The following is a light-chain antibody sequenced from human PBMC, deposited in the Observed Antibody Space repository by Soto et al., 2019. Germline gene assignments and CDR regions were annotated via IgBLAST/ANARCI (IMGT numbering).Light chain of an antibody. CDR2: DAS. J-gene: IGKJ4*01. Sequence: EIVLTQSPATLSLSPGERAPLSCRAIQSVSSYLAWYQQKPGQAPRLLIYDASQRATVIPARFSGSGSGTDFTLTISSLEPEAFAVYYCQQRSNWPRALTFGGGTKVEIK. CDR3: QQRSNWPRALT. V-gene: IGKV3-11*01. CDR1: QSVSSY.